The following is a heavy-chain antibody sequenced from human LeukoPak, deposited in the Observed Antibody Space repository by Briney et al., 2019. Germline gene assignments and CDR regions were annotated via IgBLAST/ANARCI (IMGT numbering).Heavy chain of an antibody. D-gene: IGHD3-3*01. CDR3: AISSGLYQRYGMDV. CDR2: IYYSAST. J-gene: IGHJ6*02. CDR1: GGSVSSGSYY. Sequence: SETLSLTCTVSGGSVSSGSYYWSWIRQPPGKGLEWIGYIYYSASTNYNPSLKSRVTISVDTSNNQFSLKLSSVTAADTAVYYCAISSGLYQRYGMDVWGQGTTVTVSS. V-gene: IGHV4-61*01.